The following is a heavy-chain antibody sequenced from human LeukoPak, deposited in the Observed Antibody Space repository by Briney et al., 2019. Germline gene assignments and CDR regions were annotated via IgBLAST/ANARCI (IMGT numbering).Heavy chain of an antibody. Sequence: SETLSLTCTVSGGSISSYYWSWIRQPPGKGLEWIGYIHYSGSTNYNPSLKSRVTMSVDTSKNQFSLKLSSVTAADTAVYYCARTIITGTLYFDYWGQGTLVTVSS. CDR2: IHYSGST. D-gene: IGHD1-7*01. V-gene: IGHV4-59*01. CDR3: ARTIITGTLYFDY. CDR1: GGSISSYY. J-gene: IGHJ4*02.